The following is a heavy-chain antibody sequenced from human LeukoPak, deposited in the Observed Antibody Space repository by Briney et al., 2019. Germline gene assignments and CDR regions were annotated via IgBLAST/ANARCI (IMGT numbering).Heavy chain of an antibody. CDR2: TWYDGSNK. Sequence: PGGSLRLSCAAPGFTFSSYGMHWVRQAPGKGLEWVAVTWYDGSNKYYADSVKGRFTISRDNSKNTLFLQMNSLRAEDTAVYYCAREAHYDSSGYYFHYWGQGTLVTVSS. J-gene: IGHJ4*02. CDR1: GFTFSSYG. V-gene: IGHV3-33*01. D-gene: IGHD3-22*01. CDR3: AREAHYDSSGYYFHY.